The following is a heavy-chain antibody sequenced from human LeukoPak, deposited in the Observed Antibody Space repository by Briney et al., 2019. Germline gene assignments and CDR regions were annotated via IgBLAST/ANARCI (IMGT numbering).Heavy chain of an antibody. J-gene: IGHJ4*02. Sequence: KISCKASGYTFTSYGISWVRQAPGQGLEWMGGIIPIFGTANYAQKFQGRVTITADKSTSTAYMELSSLRSEDTAVYYCASNDYVWGSYPQFDYWGQGTLVTVSS. V-gene: IGHV1-69*06. CDR2: IIPIFGTA. CDR1: GYTFTSYG. CDR3: ASNDYVWGSYPQFDY. D-gene: IGHD3-16*02.